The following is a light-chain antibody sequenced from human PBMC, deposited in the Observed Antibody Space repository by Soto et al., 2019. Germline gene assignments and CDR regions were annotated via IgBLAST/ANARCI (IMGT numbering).Light chain of an antibody. J-gene: IGKJ3*01. Sequence: EIVLTQSPATLSLSPGERATLPCRASQSVSSYLAWYQQKPGQAPRLLIYDASNRATGIPARFSGSGSGTDFTLTISSLEPEDFAVYYCQQRSNWPTFGPGTKVD. V-gene: IGKV3-11*01. CDR1: QSVSSY. CDR3: QQRSNWPT. CDR2: DAS.